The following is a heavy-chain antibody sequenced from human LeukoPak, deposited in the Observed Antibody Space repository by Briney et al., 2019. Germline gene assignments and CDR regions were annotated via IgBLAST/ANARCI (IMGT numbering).Heavy chain of an antibody. Sequence: GGSLRLSCAASGFTFSTYAVSWVRQAPGKGLECVSGFSGRGGSTYYSDSVKGRFSISRDNSENTLYLQMNSLRAEDTAVYYCAKTRNAAMSAYYSYAMDVWGQGTTVTVSS. CDR3: AKTRNAAMSAYYSYAMDV. CDR2: FSGRGGST. V-gene: IGHV3-23*01. D-gene: IGHD5-18*01. CDR1: GFTFSTYA. J-gene: IGHJ6*02.